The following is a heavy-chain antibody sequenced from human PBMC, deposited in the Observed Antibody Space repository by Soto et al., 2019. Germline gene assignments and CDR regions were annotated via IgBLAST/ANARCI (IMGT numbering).Heavy chain of an antibody. V-gene: IGHV4-59*01. CDR1: GGSISSYY. CDR2: IYYSGST. CDR3: ARYSSSWYNWFDP. J-gene: IGHJ5*02. Sequence: SETLSLTCTVSGGSISSYYWSWIRQPPGKGLEWIGYIYYSGSTNYNPSLKSRVTISVDTSKNQFSLKLSSVTAADTAVYYCARYSSSWYNWFDPWGQGTLVTVSS. D-gene: IGHD6-13*01.